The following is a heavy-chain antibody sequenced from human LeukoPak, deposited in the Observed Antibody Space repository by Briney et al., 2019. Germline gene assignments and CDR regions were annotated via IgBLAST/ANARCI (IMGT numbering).Heavy chain of an antibody. Sequence: SETLSLTCTVSGGSITSHYWSWIRQPPGKGLEWIGYIYYSGNTNYNPSLKSRVTIPVDTSKNQFSLSLTSVTAADTAVYYCARDPGENYPYNWFDPWGQGTLVTVSS. CDR1: GGSITSHY. V-gene: IGHV4-59*11. CDR3: ARDPGENYPYNWFDP. CDR2: IYYSGNT. D-gene: IGHD5-24*01. J-gene: IGHJ5*02.